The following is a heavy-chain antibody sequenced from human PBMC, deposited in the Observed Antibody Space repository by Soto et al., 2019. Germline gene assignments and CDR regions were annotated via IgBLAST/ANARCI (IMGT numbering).Heavy chain of an antibody. D-gene: IGHD1-26*01. V-gene: IGHV1-18*04. CDR3: ARLNSEYAVDY. CDR1: GYTFTDYG. Sequence: ASVKVSCKPSGYTFTDYGFSWMRQAPGQGPEWMGWISTWNDDKRDAQRFRGRVTMTRDTSTRTAYMELRSLRSDDTAVYYCARLNSEYAVDYWGQGTLVTVSS. J-gene: IGHJ4*02. CDR2: ISTWNDDK.